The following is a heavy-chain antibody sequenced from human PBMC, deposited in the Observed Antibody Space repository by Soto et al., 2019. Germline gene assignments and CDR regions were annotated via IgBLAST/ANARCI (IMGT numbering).Heavy chain of an antibody. D-gene: IGHD3-10*01. CDR1: GFTFSSYG. J-gene: IGHJ6*02. Sequence: QVQLVESGGGVVQPGRSLRLSCAASGFTFSSYGMHWVRQAPGKGLEWVAVIWYDGSNKYYADSVKGRFTISRDNSKNTLYLQMNSLRAEDTAVYYCARDLILRLSNYGSGSRYGMDVWGQGTTVTVSS. CDR3: ARDLILRLSNYGSGSRYGMDV. CDR2: IWYDGSNK. V-gene: IGHV3-33*01.